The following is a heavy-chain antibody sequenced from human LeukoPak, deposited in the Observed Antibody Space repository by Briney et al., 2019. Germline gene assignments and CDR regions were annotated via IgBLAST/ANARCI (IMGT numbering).Heavy chain of an antibody. CDR3: AKDHNYNSRTYYYGSGSYYNNVLDY. Sequence: GGSLRLSCAASGFTFSSYSMTWVRQAPGKGLEWASYISSSSSTIYYADSVKGRFTISRDNSKNTLYLQMNSLRAEDTAVYYCAKDHNYNSRTYYYGSGSYYNNVLDYWGQGTLVTVSS. V-gene: IGHV3-48*01. CDR1: GFTFSSYS. D-gene: IGHD3-10*01. J-gene: IGHJ4*02. CDR2: ISSSSSTI.